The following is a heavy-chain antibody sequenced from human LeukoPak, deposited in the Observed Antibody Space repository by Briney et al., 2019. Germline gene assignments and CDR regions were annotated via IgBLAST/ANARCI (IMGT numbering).Heavy chain of an antibody. D-gene: IGHD6-19*01. CDR3: AKETSQWLDSESWNFDY. CDR1: GFTFSSYG. V-gene: IGHV3-30*18. J-gene: IGHJ4*02. CDR2: ISYDGSNK. Sequence: GGSLRLSCAASGFTFSSYGMHWVRQAPGKGLEWVAVISYDGSNKYYADSVKGRFTISRDNSKNTLYLQMNSLRAEDTAVYYCAKETSQWLDSESWNFDYWGQGTLVTVSS.